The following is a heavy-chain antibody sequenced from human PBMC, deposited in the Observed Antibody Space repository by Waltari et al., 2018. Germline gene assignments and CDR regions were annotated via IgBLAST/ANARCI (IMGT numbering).Heavy chain of an antibody. D-gene: IGHD3-16*02. CDR3: ARVIPRQNYYYYGMDV. J-gene: IGHJ6*02. V-gene: IGHV1-8*01. CDR1: GYTFTSYD. Sequence: QVQLVQSGAEVKKPRASVKVSCKASGYTFTSYDINWVRQATGQGLEWMGWMNPNSGNTGYAQKFQGRVTMTRNTSISTAYMELSSLRSEDTAVYYCARVIPRQNYYYYGMDVWGQGTTVTVSS. CDR2: MNPNSGNT.